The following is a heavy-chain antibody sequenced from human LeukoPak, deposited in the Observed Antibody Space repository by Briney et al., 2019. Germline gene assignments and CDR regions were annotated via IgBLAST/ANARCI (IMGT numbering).Heavy chain of an antibody. CDR2: IYYSGST. CDR3: ASTTSYYYYYMDV. V-gene: IGHV4-59*12. CDR1: GASISSSYY. Sequence: SGTLSLTCDVSGASISSSYYWSWIRQPPGKGLEWTGYIYYSGSTYYNPSLKSRVTISVDTSKNQFSLKLSSVTAADSAVYYCASTTSYYYYYMDVWGKGTTVTVSS. D-gene: IGHD4-17*01. J-gene: IGHJ6*03.